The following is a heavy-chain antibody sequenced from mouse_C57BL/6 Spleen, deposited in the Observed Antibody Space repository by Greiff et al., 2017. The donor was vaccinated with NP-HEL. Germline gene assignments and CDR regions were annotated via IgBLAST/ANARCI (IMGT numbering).Heavy chain of an antibody. J-gene: IGHJ1*03. V-gene: IGHV1-78*01. D-gene: IGHD2-3*01. CDR2: IYPRDGSN. Sequence: VQLQQSDAELVKPGASVKISCKVSGYTFTDHTIHWMKQRPEQGLEWIGYIYPRDGSNKYNEKFKGKATLTADISSSTAYMQLNSLTSEDSAVYFCSSQDGYYSYWYFDVWGTGTTVTVSS. CDR3: SSQDGYYSYWYFDV. CDR1: GYTFTDHT.